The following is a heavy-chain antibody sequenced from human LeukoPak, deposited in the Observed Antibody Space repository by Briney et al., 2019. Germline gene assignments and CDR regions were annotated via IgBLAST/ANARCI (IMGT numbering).Heavy chain of an antibody. J-gene: IGHJ4*02. Sequence: GGSLRLSCAASGFIFSYHAMNWVRQAPGKGLEWVSGISGSGGDTYYADSVKGRFTISRDNSKNKVYLQMNSLRGEDTAVYFCAKGIDILTAYLDYWGQGTLVTVSS. D-gene: IGHD3-9*01. CDR2: ISGSGGDT. V-gene: IGHV3-23*01. CDR3: AKGIDILTAYLDY. CDR1: GFIFSYHA.